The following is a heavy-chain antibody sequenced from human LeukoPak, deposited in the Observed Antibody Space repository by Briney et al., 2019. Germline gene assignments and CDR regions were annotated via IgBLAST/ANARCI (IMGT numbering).Heavy chain of an antibody. CDR3: ARHPRYCSGGSCYFDY. D-gene: IGHD2-15*01. CDR1: GGSISSNNCY. CDR2: ISYSGST. Sequence: SETLSLTCTVSGGSISSNNCYWGWIRQPPGKGLEWIGTISYSGSTWYNPSLKSRVTISVDTSKNQFSLKLSSVTAADTAVYYCARHPRYCSGGSCYFDYWGQGTLVTVSS. J-gene: IGHJ4*02. V-gene: IGHV4-39*01.